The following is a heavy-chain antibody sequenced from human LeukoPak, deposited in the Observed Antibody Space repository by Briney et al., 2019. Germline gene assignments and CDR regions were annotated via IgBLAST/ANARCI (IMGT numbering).Heavy chain of an antibody. CDR2: INHSGST. J-gene: IGHJ4*02. V-gene: IGHV4-34*01. CDR3: ARGGYYGSGSYYNIDY. CDR1: GGSFIGYY. Sequence: PSETLSFTCAVYGGSFIGYYWSWIRQPRGKGLEWIGEINHSGSTNYNPSLKSRVTISVDTSKNQFSLKLSSVTAADTAVYYCARGGYYGSGSYYNIDYWGQGTLVTVSS. D-gene: IGHD3-10*01.